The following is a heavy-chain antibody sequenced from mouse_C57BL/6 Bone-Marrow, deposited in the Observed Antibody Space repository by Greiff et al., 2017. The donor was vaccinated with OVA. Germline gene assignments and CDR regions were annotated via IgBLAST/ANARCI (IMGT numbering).Heavy chain of an antibody. J-gene: IGHJ1*03. CDR1: GYTFTSYW. CDR2: IDPSDSYT. V-gene: IGHV1-50*01. D-gene: IGHD1-2*01. Sequence: QVQLQQPGAELVKPGASVKLSCKASGYTFTSYWMQWVKQRPGQGLEWIGEIDPSDSYTNYNQKFKGKATLTVDTSSSTAYMQLSSLTSEDSAVYYCEREDDYGGYWYFDVWGTGATVTVSS. CDR3: EREDDYGGYWYFDV.